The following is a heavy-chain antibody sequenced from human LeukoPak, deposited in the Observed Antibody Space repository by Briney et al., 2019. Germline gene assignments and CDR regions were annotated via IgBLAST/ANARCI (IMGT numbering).Heavy chain of an antibody. CDR1: GGSISRYY. Sequence: SETLSLTCTVSGGSISRYYWRWIRQPPGKGLEWIGYIYYSGITNYNPSLKSRVTISVDTSKNQFSLKLSSVTAADTAVYYCARDVGPLGANWFDPWGQGTLVTVSS. V-gene: IGHV4-59*12. J-gene: IGHJ5*02. CDR2: IYYSGIT. D-gene: IGHD1-26*01. CDR3: ARDVGPLGANWFDP.